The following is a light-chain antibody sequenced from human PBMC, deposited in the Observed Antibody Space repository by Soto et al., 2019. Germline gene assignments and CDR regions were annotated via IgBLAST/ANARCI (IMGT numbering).Light chain of an antibody. CDR2: DAS. J-gene: IGKJ3*01. V-gene: IGKV3-11*01. Sequence: EIVMTQSPATLSLSPGERATLSCRASENVFSFMAWYQHRPGQAPRLLIYDASNRAAGVPARFRGSGSGTDFTLTISSLEPEDFAVYYCQQRTKWPPIFTFGPGNKVEIK. CDR3: QQRTKWPPIFT. CDR1: ENVFSF.